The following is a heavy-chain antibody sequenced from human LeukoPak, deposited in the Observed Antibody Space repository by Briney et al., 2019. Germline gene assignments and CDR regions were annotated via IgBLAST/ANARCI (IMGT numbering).Heavy chain of an antibody. D-gene: IGHD3-3*01. CDR1: GYTFTGYY. CDR3: ARNFGDFWSGNDYNWFDP. V-gene: IGHV1-2*02. Sequence: VASVKVSCKASGYTFTGYYMYWVRQAPGQGLEWMGWINPNNGGTKYAQKFQGRVTMTRDTSISTAYMELSRLTSDDTAVYYCARNFGDFWSGNDYNWFDPWGQGTLVTVSS. J-gene: IGHJ5*02. CDR2: INPNNGGT.